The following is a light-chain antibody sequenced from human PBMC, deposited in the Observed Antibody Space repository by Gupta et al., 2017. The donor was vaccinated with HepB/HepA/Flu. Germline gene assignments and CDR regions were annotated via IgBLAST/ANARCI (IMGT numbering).Light chain of an antibody. CDR1: SSNIGAGYD. Sequence: QSVLTQPPSVSGAPGQRVTVSCTGSSSNIGAGYDVHWYQQLPGTAPKVLIYGNNNRPSGVPDRFSGSKSGTSASLAITGLQAEDEADYYCQSYDSSLSGVVFGGGTKLTGL. V-gene: IGLV1-40*01. J-gene: IGLJ2*01. CDR2: GNN. CDR3: QSYDSSLSGVV.